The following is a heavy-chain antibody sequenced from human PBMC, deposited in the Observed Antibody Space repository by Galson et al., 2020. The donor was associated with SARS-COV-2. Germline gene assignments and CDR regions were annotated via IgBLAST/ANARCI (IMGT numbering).Heavy chain of an antibody. Sequence: GGSLRLSCAASGFTFSSFSMNWVRQAPGKGLEWVSDIDNGDGATYYADSVRGRFTISRDNSKNTLYLQMNSLRAEDTAVYYCAKATRTSWATFDAWGQGILVTVSS. D-gene: IGHD7-27*01. CDR1: GFTFSSFS. CDR2: IDNGDGAT. CDR3: AKATRTSWATFDA. V-gene: IGHV3-23*01. J-gene: IGHJ4*02.